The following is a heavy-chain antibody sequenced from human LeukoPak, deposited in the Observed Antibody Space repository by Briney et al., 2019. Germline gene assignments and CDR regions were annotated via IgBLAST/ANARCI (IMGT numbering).Heavy chain of an antibody. V-gene: IGHV4-61*02. D-gene: IGHD6-13*01. CDR1: GGSISSGYYY. Sequence: SQTLSLTCTVSGGSISSGYYYWSWIRQPAGKELEWIGRIYTSGSTNYNPSLKSRVTISVDTSKKQFSLKLSSVTAADTAVYYCAREIVAADAYYFDYWGQGTLVTVS. CDR3: AREIVAADAYYFDY. J-gene: IGHJ4*02. CDR2: IYTSGST.